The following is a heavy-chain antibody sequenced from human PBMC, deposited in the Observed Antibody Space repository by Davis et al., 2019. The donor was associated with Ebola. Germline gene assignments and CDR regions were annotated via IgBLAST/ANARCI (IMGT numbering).Heavy chain of an antibody. V-gene: IGHV1-18*01. CDR1: GYTFTSYG. J-gene: IGHJ6*02. CDR3: GRGRLEPYYYHYGMDV. Sequence: AASVKVSCKASGYTFTSYGIRWVRQAPGQGLEWMGWISAYNGNTNYAQKLQGRVTMTTDTYSRTAYMDLSSLRSEDTAVYYCGRGRLEPYYYHYGMDVWGQGTTVTVSS. CDR2: ISAYNGNT. D-gene: IGHD1-1*01.